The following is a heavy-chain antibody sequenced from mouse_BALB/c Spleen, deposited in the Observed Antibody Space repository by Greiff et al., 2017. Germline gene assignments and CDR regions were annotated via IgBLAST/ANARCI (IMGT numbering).Heavy chain of an antibody. V-gene: IGHV5-17*02. D-gene: IGHD2-1*01. CDR3: ARGGVCGNYHYAMDY. CDR2: ISSGSSTI. Sequence: DVKLVESGGGLVQPGGSRKLSCAASGFTFSSFGMHWVRQAPEKGLEWVAYISSGSSTIYYADTVKGRFTISRDNTKNTQFLQMTSLRSEDTAMYYCARGGVCGNYHYAMDYWGQGTAVTVSS. J-gene: IGHJ4*01. CDR1: GFTFSSFG.